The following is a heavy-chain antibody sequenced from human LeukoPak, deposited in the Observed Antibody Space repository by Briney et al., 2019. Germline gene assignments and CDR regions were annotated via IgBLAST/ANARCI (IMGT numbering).Heavy chain of an antibody. D-gene: IGHD4-17*01. CDR3: ASKSSDHGELRFDY. CDR1: GDSTNTYL. CDR2: IYYTGTT. J-gene: IGHJ4*02. Sequence: SETLSLTCTMSGDSTNTYLWSWIRQPPGKGLEWIGYIYYTGTTNYNPSLKSRVTISVDTSKNQFSLRLSSVTAADTAVYYCASKSSDHGELRFDYWGQGTLVTVSS. V-gene: IGHV4-59*01.